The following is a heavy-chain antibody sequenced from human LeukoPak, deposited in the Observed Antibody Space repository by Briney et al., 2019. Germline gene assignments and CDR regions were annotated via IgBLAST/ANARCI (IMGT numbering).Heavy chain of an antibody. CDR1: GGSISSYY. D-gene: IGHD5-18*01. V-gene: IGHV4-59*01. J-gene: IGHJ4*01. CDR3: ARSGYSYGTGYDFDY. CDR2: IYYTGAT. Sequence: SETLSLTCTVSGGSISSYYWSWIRLPPGKGLEWIGYIYYTGATYYNPSLKSRVTISLDTSKNQFSLKLSSVTAADAAVYYCARSGYSYGTGYDFDYWCYGALVTGSS.